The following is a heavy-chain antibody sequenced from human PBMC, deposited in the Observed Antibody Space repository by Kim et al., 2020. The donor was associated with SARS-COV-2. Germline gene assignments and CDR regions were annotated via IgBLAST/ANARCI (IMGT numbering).Heavy chain of an antibody. CDR3: ARDLGYSSPYYNDY. CDR2: ISSDSSNL. J-gene: IGHJ4*02. V-gene: IGHV3-48*02. Sequence: GGSLRLSCAASGFTFSYFALTWVRQAPGKGLEWVSYISSDSSNLYYADSVKGRFTISRDNAENSLFLQLNRLRDEDTAVYYCARDLGYSSPYYNDYWGQG. D-gene: IGHD6-19*01. CDR1: GFTFSYFA.